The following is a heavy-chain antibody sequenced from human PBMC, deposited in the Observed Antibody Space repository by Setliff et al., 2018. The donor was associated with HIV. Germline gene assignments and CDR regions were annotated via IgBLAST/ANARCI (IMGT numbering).Heavy chain of an antibody. CDR3: ARDRYAGEIDY. V-gene: IGHV4-31*02. CDR2: IYYSGST. Sequence: WVRQKPGKGLEWIGYIYYSGSTYYNPSLKSRVTLSIDTSKNQFSLKLSSVTAADTAVYYCARDRYAGEIDYWGQGTLVTVSS. J-gene: IGHJ4*02. D-gene: IGHD3-10*01.